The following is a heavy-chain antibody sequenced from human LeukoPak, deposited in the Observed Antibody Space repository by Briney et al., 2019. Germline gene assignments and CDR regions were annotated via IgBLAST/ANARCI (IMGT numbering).Heavy chain of an antibody. CDR1: GFTFSSYW. J-gene: IGHJ4*02. D-gene: IGHD3-10*01. CDR2: IKQDGGDK. Sequence: PGGSLRLSCAASGFTFSSYWMSWVRQAPGKGLEWVANIKQDGGDKYYVDAVKGRFTISRDSAKNSLSLQINSLRAEDTAVYYCARSGSGSYSTFFDYWGQGTLVTVSS. V-gene: IGHV3-7*01. CDR3: ARSGSGSYSTFFDY.